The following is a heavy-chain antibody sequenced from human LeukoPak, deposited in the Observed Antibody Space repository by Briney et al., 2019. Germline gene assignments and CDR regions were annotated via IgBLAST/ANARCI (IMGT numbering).Heavy chain of an antibody. CDR2: IRYDGSNK. CDR1: GLTFSSYG. J-gene: IGHJ4*02. Sequence: GGSLRLSCAASGLTFSSYGMHWVRQAPGKGLGWVAFIRYDGSNKYYADSVKGRFTISRDNSKNTLYLQMNSLRAEDTAVYYCAKPTRITIFGVAEYYFDYWGQGTLVTVPS. V-gene: IGHV3-30*02. D-gene: IGHD3-3*01. CDR3: AKPTRITIFGVAEYYFDY.